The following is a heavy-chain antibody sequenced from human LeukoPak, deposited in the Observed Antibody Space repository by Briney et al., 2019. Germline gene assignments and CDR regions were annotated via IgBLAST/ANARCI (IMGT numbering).Heavy chain of an antibody. J-gene: IGHJ1*01. D-gene: IGHD3-22*01. CDR2: MNNDGTDI. Sequence: GGSVRLSCAASGFAFGSYWMHWVRQAPGKGLEWISRMNNDGTDISYADSVKGRFTISRDNAKNTLYLQMNSLRAEDTAVYYCARVGYYDSSGYYAYLQHWGQGTLVTVSS. CDR1: GFAFGSYW. CDR3: ARVGYYDSSGYYAYLQH. V-gene: IGHV3-74*01.